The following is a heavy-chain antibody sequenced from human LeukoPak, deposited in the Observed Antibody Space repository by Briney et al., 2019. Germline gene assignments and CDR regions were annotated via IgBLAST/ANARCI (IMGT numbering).Heavy chain of an antibody. Sequence: GESLKISCKGSGYSFTSYWIGWVRQMPGKGLEWMGIIYPGDSDTRYSPPFQGQVTISADKSISAAYLQWSSLKASDTTMYYCARQNCGGDCSQLNWFDPWGQGTLVTVSS. CDR2: IYPGDSDT. CDR3: ARQNCGGDCSQLNWFDP. V-gene: IGHV5-51*01. J-gene: IGHJ5*02. D-gene: IGHD2-21*01. CDR1: GYSFTSYW.